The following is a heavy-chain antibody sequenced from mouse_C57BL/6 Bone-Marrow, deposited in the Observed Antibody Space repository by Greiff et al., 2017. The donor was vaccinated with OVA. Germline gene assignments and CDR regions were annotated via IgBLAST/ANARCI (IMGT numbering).Heavy chain of an antibody. V-gene: IGHV1-26*01. D-gene: IGHD2-2*01. Sequence: EVQLQQSGPELVKPGASVKISCKASGYTFTDYYMNWVKQSHGKSLEWIGDINPNNGGTSYNQKFKGKATLTVDKSSSTAYMERRSLTSEDAAVYYCARSGLRGYVDVWGTGTTVIVSS. CDR2: INPNNGGT. CDR1: GYTFTDYY. J-gene: IGHJ1*03. CDR3: ARSGLRGYVDV.